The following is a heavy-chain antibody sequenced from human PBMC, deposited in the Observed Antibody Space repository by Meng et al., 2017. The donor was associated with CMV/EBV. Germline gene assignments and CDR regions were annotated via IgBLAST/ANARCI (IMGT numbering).Heavy chain of an antibody. V-gene: IGHV4-61*01. D-gene: IGHD6-19*01. Sequence: SETLSLTCTVSGGSVSSGSYYWSWIRQPPGKGLEWIGYIYYSGNTNYNPYSGNTKYNPSLKSRVTISVDTSKNQFSLKLSSVTAADTAVYYCARMGSGSGWYVAWGQGTLVTVSS. J-gene: IGHJ5*02. CDR2: IYYSGNTNYNPYSGNT. CDR1: GGSVSSGSYY. CDR3: ARMGSGSGWYVA.